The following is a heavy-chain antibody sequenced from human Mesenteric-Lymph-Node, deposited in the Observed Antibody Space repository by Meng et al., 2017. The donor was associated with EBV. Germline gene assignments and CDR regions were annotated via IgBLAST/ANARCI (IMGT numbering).Heavy chain of an antibody. D-gene: IGHD2-2*01. Sequence: QVHRQQWGAGLLKPSETLSLTCVIYGWSFSGYSWNWIRQAPGKGLEWIGKIHHSETADYNPSLEDRVIISADTSKNQFSLKLTSVTAADTAVYYCARQGYCRTTTCSTWFDPWGQGTLVTVFS. CDR3: ARQGYCRTTTCSTWFDP. CDR1: GWSFSGYS. V-gene: IGHV4-34*01. CDR2: IHHSETA. J-gene: IGHJ5*02.